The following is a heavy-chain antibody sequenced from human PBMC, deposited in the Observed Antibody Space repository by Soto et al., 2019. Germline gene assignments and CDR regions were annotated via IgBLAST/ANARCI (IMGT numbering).Heavy chain of an antibody. CDR3: AKGYYSGYDLAYFDY. J-gene: IGHJ4*02. D-gene: IGHD5-12*01. CDR2: ISYDGTNK. CDR1: GFTFRNFG. Sequence: PGGSLRLSCAASGFTFRNFGMHWVRQAPGKGLEWVAVISYDGTNKYYADSVKGRFTISRDNSKNTLYLQLNSLRAEDTALYYCAKGYYSGYDLAYFDYWGQGTLVTVSS. V-gene: IGHV3-30*18.